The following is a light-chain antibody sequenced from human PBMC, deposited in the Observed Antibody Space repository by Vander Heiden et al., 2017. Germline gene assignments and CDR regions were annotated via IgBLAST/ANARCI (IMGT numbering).Light chain of an antibody. J-gene: IGLJ1*01. CDR2: DVT. CDR1: STDVGGYNY. V-gene: IGLV2-11*01. Sequence: QSALTQPRSVSGSPGQSVTISCTGTSTDVGGYNYVSWYQQHPGKATKLIIYDVTKRPSGVPDRFSGSKSGNTAYMTISGLQAEDEADYYCCSYAGSYPYVFGTGTEVTVL. CDR3: CSYAGSYPYV.